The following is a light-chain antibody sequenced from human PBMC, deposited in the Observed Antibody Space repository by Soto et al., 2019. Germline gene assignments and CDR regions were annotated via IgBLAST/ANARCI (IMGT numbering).Light chain of an antibody. CDR1: QSISSW. CDR2: KTS. CDR3: QQYSSYPYT. Sequence: DIQMTQSPSTLSSSEGDRVTITCRASQSISSWLAWYQQKPGRAPKLLIYKTSRSQSGVPSRFSGSGSGTEFTLTITSLQPDDFATYFCQQYSSYPYTFGQGTKLEIK. J-gene: IGKJ2*01. V-gene: IGKV1-5*03.